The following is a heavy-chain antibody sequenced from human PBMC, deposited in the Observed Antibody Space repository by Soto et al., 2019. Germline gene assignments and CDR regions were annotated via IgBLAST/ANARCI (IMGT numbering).Heavy chain of an antibody. CDR1: GYTFTSYG. Sequence: QVQLVQSGAEVKKPGASVKVSCKASGYTFTSYGISWVRQAPGQGLEWMGWISAYNGNTNYAQKLQGRVTMTTDTSTRTAYMERGSLRSDDTAVYYCARRTAYSGGWGHFDYWGQGTLVTVSS. V-gene: IGHV1-18*01. J-gene: IGHJ4*02. D-gene: IGHD6-19*01. CDR3: ARRTAYSGGWGHFDY. CDR2: ISAYNGNT.